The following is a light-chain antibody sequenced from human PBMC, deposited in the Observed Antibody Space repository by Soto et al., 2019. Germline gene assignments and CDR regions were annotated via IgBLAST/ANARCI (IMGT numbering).Light chain of an antibody. Sequence: QPVLTQPPSASGSPGQSVTLSCTGTSSDVGGYNYVSWYQQYPGRAPKLMIYEVTKRPSGVPDRFSGSKSGNTASLTVSGLQAEDEADYYCSSYAASNNFYFVFGGGTKVTVL. CDR3: SSYAASNNFYFV. CDR2: EVT. J-gene: IGLJ3*02. CDR1: SSDVGGYNY. V-gene: IGLV2-8*01.